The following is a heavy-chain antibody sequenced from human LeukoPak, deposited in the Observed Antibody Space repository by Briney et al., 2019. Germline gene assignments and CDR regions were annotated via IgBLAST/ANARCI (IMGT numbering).Heavy chain of an antibody. CDR3: ARDRWSAY. CDR1: GFSFSSYA. D-gene: IGHD3-3*01. J-gene: IGHJ4*02. Sequence: GGSLRLSCAASGFSFSSYAMTWARQAPVKGLEWVSAISGDGTRTYYADSVKGRFTISRDNSKNTLYLQMNSLRAEDTAVYYCARDRWSAYWGQGTLVTVSS. CDR2: ISGDGTRT. V-gene: IGHV3-23*01.